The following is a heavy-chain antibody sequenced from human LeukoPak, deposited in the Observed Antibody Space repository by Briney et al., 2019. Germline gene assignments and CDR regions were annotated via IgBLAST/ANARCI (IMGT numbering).Heavy chain of an antibody. J-gene: IGHJ4*02. CDR2: INHSGST. CDR3: ARGGPDILTGYYKGRHDY. Sequence: SETLSLTCTVSGGSISSSSYYWGWIRQPPGKGLEWIGEINHSGSTNYNPSLKSRVTISVDTSKNQFSLKLSSVTAADTAVYYCARGGPDILTGYYKGRHDYWGQGTLVTVSS. V-gene: IGHV4-39*07. D-gene: IGHD3-9*01. CDR1: GGSISSSSYY.